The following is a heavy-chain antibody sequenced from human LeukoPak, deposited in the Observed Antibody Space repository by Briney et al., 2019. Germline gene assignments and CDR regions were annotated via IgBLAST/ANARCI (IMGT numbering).Heavy chain of an antibody. CDR3: ARDHSGSSGSYGLGAFDI. CDR2: TYYRSKWYN. D-gene: IGHD1-26*01. Sequence: SQTLSLTCAISGDSVSSNSAAWNWIRQSPSRGLEWLGRTYYRSKWYNDYAVSVKSRITINPDTSKNQFSLQLNSVTPEDTAVYYCARDHSGSSGSYGLGAFDIWGQGTMVTVSS. V-gene: IGHV6-1*01. CDR1: GDSVSSNSAA. J-gene: IGHJ3*02.